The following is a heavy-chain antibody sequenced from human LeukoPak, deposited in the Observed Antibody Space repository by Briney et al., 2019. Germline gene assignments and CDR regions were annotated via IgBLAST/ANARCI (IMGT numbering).Heavy chain of an antibody. CDR3: ARGPPNWGYDY. J-gene: IGHJ4*02. Sequence: ASVKVSFKASGYTFTSYDFNWVRQATGQRPEWMGWMSPNSGDTGYAQKFQDGVTMTRNTSISTAYMELSSLRSDDTAVYYCARGPPNWGYDYWGPGTLVTVSS. V-gene: IGHV1-8*02. CDR1: GYTFTSYD. CDR2: MSPNSGDT. D-gene: IGHD7-27*01.